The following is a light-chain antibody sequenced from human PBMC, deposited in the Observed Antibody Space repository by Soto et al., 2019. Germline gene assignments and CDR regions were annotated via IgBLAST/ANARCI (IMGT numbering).Light chain of an antibody. Sequence: VLTQPPSASGAPGQSVTISCSGSSSNIGSNTVYWFQQLPGTAPKLLIFNNNQRPSGVPDRFSGSKSGTSASLAMRGLQSEDEAEYYCAAWDHSLNGFYVFGTGTKV. CDR1: SSNIGSNT. J-gene: IGLJ1*01. CDR3: AAWDHSLNGFYV. V-gene: IGLV1-44*01. CDR2: NNN.